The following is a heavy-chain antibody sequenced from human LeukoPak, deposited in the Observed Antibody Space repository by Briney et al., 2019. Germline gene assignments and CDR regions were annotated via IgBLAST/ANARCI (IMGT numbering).Heavy chain of an antibody. CDR2: IPYDGSNK. Sequence: GGSLRLSCGASGFTFSNYGMHWVRQAPGKGLEWVAFIPYDGSNKYYADSLKGRFTISRDNSKNTVYFQMNSLRPEDTAIYYCVTETWNDWGQGTLVTVSS. CDR1: GFTFSNYG. CDR3: VTETWND. J-gene: IGHJ1*01. V-gene: IGHV3-30*02. D-gene: IGHD1-1*01.